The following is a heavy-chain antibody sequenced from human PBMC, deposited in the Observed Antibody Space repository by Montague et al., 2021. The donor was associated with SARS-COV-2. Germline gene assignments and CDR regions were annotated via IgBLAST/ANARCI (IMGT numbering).Heavy chain of an antibody. CDR3: ARGTKIVFTYDYDSSGYASDY. CDR2: INHSGST. V-gene: IGHV4-34*01. CDR1: GGSFSGYY. D-gene: IGHD3-22*01. J-gene: IGHJ4*02. Sequence: SETLSLTCAVYGGSFSGYYWSWIRQPPGKGLEWIGEINHSGSTKYNPSLKSRVTISVDTSKNQFSLKLSSMTDADTAVYYCARGTKIVFTYDYDSSGYASDYWGQGTLVTVSS.